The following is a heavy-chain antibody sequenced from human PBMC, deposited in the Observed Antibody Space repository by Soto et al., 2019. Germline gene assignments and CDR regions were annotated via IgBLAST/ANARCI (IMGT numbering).Heavy chain of an antibody. Sequence: SGPTLVNPTQTLTLTCIFSGFSLRTSGVGVGWTRQPPGKALEWLGFIYWNDDKRYSPSLKSRLTITKDTSKNQVVLTMTNMDPVDTATYYCAKSGSSGWYGWFDPWGQGTLVTVSS. CDR3: AKSGSSGWYGWFDP. D-gene: IGHD6-19*01. CDR2: IYWNDDK. CDR1: GFSLRTSGVG. J-gene: IGHJ5*02. V-gene: IGHV2-5*01.